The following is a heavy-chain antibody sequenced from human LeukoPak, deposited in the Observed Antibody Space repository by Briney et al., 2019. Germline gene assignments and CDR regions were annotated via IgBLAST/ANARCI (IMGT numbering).Heavy chain of an antibody. CDR2: ISSSSSYI. V-gene: IGHV3-21*01. D-gene: IGHD5-18*01. CDR3: ARERGYSYGYSDY. Sequence: GGSLRLSCAASGFTFSSYSMNCVRQAPGKGLEWVSSISSSSSYIYYADSVKGRFTISRDNAKNSLYLQMNSLRAEDTAVYYCARERGYSYGYSDYWGQGTLVTVSS. CDR1: GFTFSSYS. J-gene: IGHJ4*02.